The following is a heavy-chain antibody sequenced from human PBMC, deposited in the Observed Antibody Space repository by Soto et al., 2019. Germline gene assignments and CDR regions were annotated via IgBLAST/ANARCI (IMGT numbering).Heavy chain of an antibody. CDR1: GYTFTNYY. CDR3: ARLSYDNSGSHIDDDY. J-gene: IGHJ4*02. CDR2: INPSGGST. D-gene: IGHD3-22*01. Sequence: QVQLVQSGAEVKKPGASVKVSCKASGYTFTNYYMHWVRQAPGQGLEWMGIINPSGGSTSYEQKFQGRVTMTRDTSTSTVYMELSSLRSEDTAVDYCARLSYDNSGSHIDDDYWGQGTLVTVSS. V-gene: IGHV1-46*01.